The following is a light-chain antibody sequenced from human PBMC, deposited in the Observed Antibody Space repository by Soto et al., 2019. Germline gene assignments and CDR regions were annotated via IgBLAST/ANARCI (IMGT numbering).Light chain of an antibody. V-gene: IGKV3-20*01. CDR3: QQYGDSPWT. Sequence: EIVLTQSPGTLSLSPGERATLSCRASQSVSSNSLGWYQQKPGQAPRLVIHGAFRRATGIPDRFNGSGSGTDFTLTISSLEPEDFAVYYCQQYGDSPWTFGQGTKVDI. J-gene: IGKJ1*01. CDR1: QSVSSNS. CDR2: GAF.